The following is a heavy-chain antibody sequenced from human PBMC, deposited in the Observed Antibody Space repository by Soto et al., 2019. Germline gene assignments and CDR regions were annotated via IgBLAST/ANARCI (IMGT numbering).Heavy chain of an antibody. D-gene: IGHD5-18*01. J-gene: IGHJ4*02. CDR3: ARHIVDTSMTASFNY. Sequence: GECLRIAFRTSGDSFLHYWIGWVRQMPGKGLEWMGIIYPGDSDARYSPSFQGQVTISADKSISTVYLQWSSLKASDTAMYYCARHIVDTSMTASFNYWGQGTQVPVSS. V-gene: IGHV5-51*01. CDR2: IYPGDSDA. CDR1: GDSFLHYW.